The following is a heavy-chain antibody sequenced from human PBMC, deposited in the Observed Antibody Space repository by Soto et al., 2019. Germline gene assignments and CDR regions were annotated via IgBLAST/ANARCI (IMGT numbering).Heavy chain of an antibody. D-gene: IGHD3-22*01. V-gene: IGHV1-2*02. CDR1: GYTFTADY. CDR3: ARGDVDRSGNYYAGGFAP. Sequence: QVQLVQSGAEVKKPGASVKVSCTSAGYTFTADYMHWLRQAPGQGLEWMGWINPNSGGTNYAQRFQGRVTVTNATSISTTYMELSSLGSDDTAVYYCARGDVDRSGNYYAGGFAPWGQGTLVTVSS. J-gene: IGHJ5*02. CDR2: INPNSGGT.